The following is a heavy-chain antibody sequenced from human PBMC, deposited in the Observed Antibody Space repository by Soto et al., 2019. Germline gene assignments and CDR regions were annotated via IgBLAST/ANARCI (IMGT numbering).Heavy chain of an antibody. Sequence: GGPLRLSCAASGFTFSSYAMNWVRQAPGKGLEWVSVISGSDGSTYYADSVKGRFTISRDNSKNTLNLQMNSLRAEDTAVYYCARRSSSWYFDYWGQGTLVTVSS. J-gene: IGHJ4*02. V-gene: IGHV3-23*01. CDR3: ARRSSSWYFDY. D-gene: IGHD6-13*01. CDR1: GFTFSSYA. CDR2: ISGSDGST.